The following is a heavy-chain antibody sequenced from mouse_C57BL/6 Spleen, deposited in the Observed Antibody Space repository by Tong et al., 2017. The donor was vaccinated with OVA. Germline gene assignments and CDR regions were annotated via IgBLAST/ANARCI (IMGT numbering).Heavy chain of an antibody. V-gene: IGHV1-83*01. CDR1: GYSFTGYY. Sequence: VQLQQSGPELVKTGASVKISCKASGYSFTGYYMHWVKQRPGHGLEWIGDIYPGGGYTNYNEKFKGKATLTVDTSSSTAYMQLSSLTSEDTAVYFCARYNYGYGGFAYWGQGTLVTVSA. D-gene: IGHD1-2*01. CDR2: IYPGGGYT. J-gene: IGHJ3*01. CDR3: ARYNYGYGGFAY.